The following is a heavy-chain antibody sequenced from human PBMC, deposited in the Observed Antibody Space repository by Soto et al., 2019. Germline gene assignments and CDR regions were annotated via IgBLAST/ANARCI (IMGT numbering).Heavy chain of an antibody. CDR2: INPSGGST. Sequence: SCKASGYTFTSYYMHWVRQAPGQGLEWMGIINPSGGSTSYAQKFQGRVTMTRDTSTSTVYMELSSLRSEDTAMYYCATQYLANAFDIWGQGTMVTVSS. CDR3: ATQYLANAFDI. CDR1: GYTFTSYY. J-gene: IGHJ3*02. V-gene: IGHV1-46*03. D-gene: IGHD2-2*01.